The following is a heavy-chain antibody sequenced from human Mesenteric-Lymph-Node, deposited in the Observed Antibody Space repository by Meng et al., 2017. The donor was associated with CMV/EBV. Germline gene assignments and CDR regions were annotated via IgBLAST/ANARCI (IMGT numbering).Heavy chain of an antibody. CDR1: GYSISSGYY. Sequence: SETLSLTCTVSGYSISSGYYWGWIRQPPGKGLEWIGSIYHSGSTYYNPSPKSRVTISVDTSKNQFSLKLSSVTAADTAVYYCARARGYCTNGVCYKSFRDDKELGPDYGMDVWGRGTTVTVSS. CDR2: IYHSGST. V-gene: IGHV4-38-2*02. CDR3: ARARGYCTNGVCYKSFRDDKELGPDYGMDV. D-gene: IGHD2-8*01. J-gene: IGHJ6*02.